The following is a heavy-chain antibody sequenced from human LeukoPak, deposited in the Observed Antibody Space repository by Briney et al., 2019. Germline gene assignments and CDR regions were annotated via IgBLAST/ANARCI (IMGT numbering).Heavy chain of an antibody. Sequence: PSETLPLTCTVSGGSINTNNYYWGWIRQPPGKGLEWIGSIYYSGTTYYNPSLERRLTIAIDTSKNLFSLKVSDVTAADTAVYFCAKRTTGYCISTSCYNSWGQGTLVTVSS. D-gene: IGHD2-2*02. CDR2: IYYSGTT. V-gene: IGHV4-39*02. CDR1: GGSINTNNYY. J-gene: IGHJ5*02. CDR3: AKRTTGYCISTSCYNS.